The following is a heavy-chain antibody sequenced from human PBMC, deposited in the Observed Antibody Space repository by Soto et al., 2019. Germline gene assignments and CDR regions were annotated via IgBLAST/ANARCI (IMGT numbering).Heavy chain of an antibody. J-gene: IGHJ4*02. Sequence: QVQLVESGGGLVKPGGSLRLSCAASGFTFSDFYMTWIRQTPGKGLEWISYISTTSTHTNYADSVKGRFTVSRDNANNSLYLEMKNLRGDDTAVYFCAGDRDTYGHGFFDYWGRGALVTVSS. D-gene: IGHD5-18*01. CDR2: ISTTSTHT. CDR3: AGDRDTYGHGFFDY. V-gene: IGHV3-11*05. CDR1: GFTFSDFY.